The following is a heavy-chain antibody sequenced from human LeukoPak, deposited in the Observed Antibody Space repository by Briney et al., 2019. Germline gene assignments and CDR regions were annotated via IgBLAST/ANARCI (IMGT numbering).Heavy chain of an antibody. J-gene: IGHJ3*02. CDR1: GGSISRYY. CDR3: VRDLTMVRGAEGPI. V-gene: IGHV4-59*01. CDR2: IYYSGST. D-gene: IGHD3-10*01. Sequence: SETLSLTCSVPGGSISRYYWSWIRQPPGKGLEWIGYIYYSGSTNYNPSLKSRVTISVDTSKNQFSLKLSSVTAADTAVYYCVRDLTMVRGAEGPIWGQGTMVTVSS.